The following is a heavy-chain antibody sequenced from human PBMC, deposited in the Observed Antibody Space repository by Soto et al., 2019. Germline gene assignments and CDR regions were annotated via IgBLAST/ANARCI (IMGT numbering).Heavy chain of an antibody. J-gene: IGHJ4*02. D-gene: IGHD6-13*01. V-gene: IGHV3-23*01. Sequence: PGGSLRLSCAASGFTFNDYAMAWVRQAPGRGLEWVSSISGSGGHSSYADSVKGRFTISRDSVKNMLSLDMSDLRAEDTAVYYCAKDCRRLAVSGSAFDSWGQGALVTVSS. CDR1: GFTFNDYA. CDR3: AKDCRRLAVSGSAFDS. CDR2: ISGSGGHS.